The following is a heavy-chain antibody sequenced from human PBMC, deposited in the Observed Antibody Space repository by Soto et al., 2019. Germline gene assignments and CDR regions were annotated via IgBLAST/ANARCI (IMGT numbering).Heavy chain of an antibody. J-gene: IGHJ4*02. CDR1: GFTFSSYS. CDR2: ISSSSSYI. Sequence: EVQLVESGGGLVKPGGSLRLSCAASGFTFSSYSMNWVRQAPGKGLEWVSSISSSSSYIYYADSVKGRFTISRDNAKNSLYLQMTTLRAEDTAVYYCARVGYGDYALGYWGQGTLVTVSS. V-gene: IGHV3-21*01. D-gene: IGHD4-17*01. CDR3: ARVGYGDYALGY.